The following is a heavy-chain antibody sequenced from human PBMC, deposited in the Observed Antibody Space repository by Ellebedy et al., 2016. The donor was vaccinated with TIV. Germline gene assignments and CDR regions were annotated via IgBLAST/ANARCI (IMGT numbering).Heavy chain of an antibody. Sequence: GESLKISCKGSGYSFTSYWIGWVRQMPGKGLEWMGRIDPSDSYTNYSPSFQGHVTISADKSISTAYLQWSSLKASDTAMYYCARRYDSSGYTDAFDIWGQGTMVTVSS. D-gene: IGHD3-22*01. CDR3: ARRYDSSGYTDAFDI. V-gene: IGHV5-10-1*01. CDR2: IDPSDSYT. J-gene: IGHJ3*02. CDR1: GYSFTSYW.